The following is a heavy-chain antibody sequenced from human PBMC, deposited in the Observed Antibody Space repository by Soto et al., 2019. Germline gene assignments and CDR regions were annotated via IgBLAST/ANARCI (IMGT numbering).Heavy chain of an antibody. Sequence: VASVKVSCKASGYTFTSYYMHWVRQAPGQGLEWMGIINPSGGSTSYAQKFQGRVTMTRDTSTSTVYMELSSLRSEDTAVYYCARGAEQLVSYYYGMDVWGQGTTVTVSS. V-gene: IGHV1-46*01. J-gene: IGHJ6*02. CDR2: INPSGGST. D-gene: IGHD6-6*01. CDR3: ARGAEQLVSYYYGMDV. CDR1: GYTFTSYY.